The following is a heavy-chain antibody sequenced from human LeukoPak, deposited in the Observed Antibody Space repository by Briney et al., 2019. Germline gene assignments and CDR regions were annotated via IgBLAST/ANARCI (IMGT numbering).Heavy chain of an antibody. CDR2: IFYSGST. Sequence: SETLSLTCTVSSGSISTSNYYWGWVRQPPGKALEWIGNIFYSGSTYYSPSLKSRVTISLDTSRNQFSLRLNSVTAADTAMYYCVKSGGYGLIDYWGQGTLVSVSS. CDR1: SGSISTSNYY. V-gene: IGHV4-39*01. CDR3: VKSGGYGLIDY. J-gene: IGHJ4*02. D-gene: IGHD1-26*01.